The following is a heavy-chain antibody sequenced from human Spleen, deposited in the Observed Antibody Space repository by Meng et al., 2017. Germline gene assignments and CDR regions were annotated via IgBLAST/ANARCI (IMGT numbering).Heavy chain of an antibody. Sequence: SETLSLTCTVSGGSISSGGYYWSWIRQHPGKGLEWIGYIYYSGTTYYNPSLKSRVTISVDTSKNQFSLKLSSVTAADTAVYYCASAPRGVAATGTFPFDYWGKGTLVTVSS. D-gene: IGHD6-13*01. CDR1: GGSISSGGYY. CDR3: ASAPRGVAATGTFPFDY. CDR2: IYYSGTT. V-gene: IGHV4-31*03. J-gene: IGHJ4*02.